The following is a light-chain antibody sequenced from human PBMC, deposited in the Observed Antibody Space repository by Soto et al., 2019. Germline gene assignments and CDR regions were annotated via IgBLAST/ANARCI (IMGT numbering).Light chain of an antibody. CDR1: QSVGSY. V-gene: IGKV3-11*01. J-gene: IGKJ2*01. CDR3: QQRSNWPRT. Sequence: ETVLTQSQATLSLSPGERATLSCRASQSVGSYLAWYQQKPGQTPRLLIYDASNRATGIPARFSGSGSGTDFTLTISSLEPEDFAVYYCQQRSNWPRTFGQGTKLEIK. CDR2: DAS.